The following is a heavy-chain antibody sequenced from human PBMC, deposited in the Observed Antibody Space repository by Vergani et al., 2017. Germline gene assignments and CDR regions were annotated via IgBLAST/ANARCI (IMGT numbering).Heavy chain of an antibody. D-gene: IGHD6-13*01. V-gene: IGHV1-8*01. CDR1: GYTFTSYD. CDR2: MNPNSGNT. Sequence: QVQLVQSGAEVKKPGASVKVSCKASGYTFTSYDINWVRQATGQGLEWMGWMNPNSGNTGYAQKFQGRVTMTRDTSISTAYMELSRLRSDDTAVYYCARDHAQLGHPFDYWGQGTLVTVSS. CDR3: ARDHAQLGHPFDY. J-gene: IGHJ4*02.